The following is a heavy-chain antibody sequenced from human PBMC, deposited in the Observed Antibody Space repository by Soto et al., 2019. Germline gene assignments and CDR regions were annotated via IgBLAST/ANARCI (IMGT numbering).Heavy chain of an antibody. J-gene: IGHJ6*02. V-gene: IGHV4-30-4*01. Sequence: HVQLHQSGPRLVKPSQTLSLECSVIGGSVNTGDNYWSWVRQSPGRGLEWIGYIYHTGNTFYKPALENRVTMSVDASKNQFSLTLTAVTAADTAVYFCAREPLDGMDVWGQGTNVTVSS. CDR3: AREPLDGMDV. CDR1: GGSVNTGDNY. CDR2: IYHTGNT.